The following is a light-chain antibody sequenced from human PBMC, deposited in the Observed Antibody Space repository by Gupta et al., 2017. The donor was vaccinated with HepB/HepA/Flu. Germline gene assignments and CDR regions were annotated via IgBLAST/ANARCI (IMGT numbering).Light chain of an antibody. J-gene: IGLJ2*01. CDR2: EVN. V-gene: IGLV2-23*02. CDR3: CSYASTTVV. CDR1: RSDVGSYNL. Sequence: QSALTQPAPVSGSPGQSITISCTGTRSDVGSYNLVSWYQQYPGKAPKLMIYEVNKWTSGVSHHFSGSKSGNTASLTISGLQAEDEADYYCCSYASTTVVFGGGTKLTVL.